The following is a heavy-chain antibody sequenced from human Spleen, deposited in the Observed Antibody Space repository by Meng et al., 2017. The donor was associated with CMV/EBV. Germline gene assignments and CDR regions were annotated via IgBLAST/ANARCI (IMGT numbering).Heavy chain of an antibody. CDR1: GGSISSYY. D-gene: IGHD3-3*01. CDR2: IYYSGST. V-gene: IGHV4-59*01. J-gene: IGHJ4*02. Sequence: SETLSLTCTVSGGSISSYYWSWIRQPPGKGLEWIGYIYYSGSTHYNPSLKSRVTISVDTSKNQFSLKRSSVTAADTAVYYCARDFGDGYIDYWGQGTLVTVSS. CDR3: ARDFGDGYIDY.